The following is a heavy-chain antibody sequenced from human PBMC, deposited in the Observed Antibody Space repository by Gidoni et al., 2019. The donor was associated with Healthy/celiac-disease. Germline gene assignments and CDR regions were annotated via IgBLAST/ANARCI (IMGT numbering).Heavy chain of an antibody. CDR1: GFTVSSYS. CDR2: ISSSSSYI. CDR3: ARAHSGSYCSDY. D-gene: IGHD1-26*01. V-gene: IGHV3-21*01. Sequence: EVQLVESGGGLVKPGGSLRLSCAASGFTVSSYSMNWVRQAPGKGLEWVSSISSSSSYIYYADSVKGRFTISRDNAKNSLYLQMNSLRAEDTAVYYCARAHSGSYCSDYWGQGTLVTVSS. J-gene: IGHJ4*02.